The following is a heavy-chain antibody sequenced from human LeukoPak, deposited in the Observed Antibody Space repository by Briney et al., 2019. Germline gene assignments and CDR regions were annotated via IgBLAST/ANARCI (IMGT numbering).Heavy chain of an antibody. D-gene: IGHD3-22*01. CDR1: GGTFSSYT. CDR2: IIPILGIA. V-gene: IGHV1-69*02. CDR3: ARGPYYCDSSGTYYYGMDV. Sequence: SVKVSCKASGGTFSSYTISWVRQAPGQGLEWMGRIIPILGIANYAQKFQGGVTITAVKSTSTAYMELSSLRSEDTAVYYCARGPYYCDSSGTYYYGMDVWGQGTTVTVSS. J-gene: IGHJ6*02.